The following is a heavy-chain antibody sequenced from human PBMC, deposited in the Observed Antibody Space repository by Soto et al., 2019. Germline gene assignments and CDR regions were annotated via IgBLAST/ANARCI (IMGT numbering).Heavy chain of an antibody. CDR3: ARAGGLGAVAADY. CDR1: GGSISSGGYS. Sequence: QLQLQESGSGLVKPSQTLSLTCAVSGGSISSGGYSWSWIRQPPGKGPEWIGYIYHSGSTYYNPSLKSRVTISVDRSKNQFSLKLGSVTAADTAVYYCARAGGLGAVAADYWGQGTLVTVSS. CDR2: IYHSGST. J-gene: IGHJ4*02. V-gene: IGHV4-30-2*01. D-gene: IGHD6-19*01.